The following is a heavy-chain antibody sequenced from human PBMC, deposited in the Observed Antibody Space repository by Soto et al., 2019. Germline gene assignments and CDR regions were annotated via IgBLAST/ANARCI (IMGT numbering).Heavy chain of an antibody. CDR3: ARDRVVGYCMAV. Sequence: QVQLQESGPGLVKPSQTLSLTCTVSGDSISSGDYYWTWIRQPPGKGLEWIGYIYYSGRTYYNPSLKSRVTISVDTSKNQFSLKLSSVAAADTAVYYCARDRVVGYCMAVWGQGTTVTVSS. V-gene: IGHV4-30-4*01. CDR1: GDSISSGDYY. CDR2: IYYSGRT. J-gene: IGHJ6*02. D-gene: IGHD2-15*01.